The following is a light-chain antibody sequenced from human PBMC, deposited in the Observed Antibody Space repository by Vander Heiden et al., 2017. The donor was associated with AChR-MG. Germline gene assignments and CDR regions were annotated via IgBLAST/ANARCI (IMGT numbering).Light chain of an antibody. CDR1: QSVSSH. CDR3: QQYDNWPET. CDR2: GAF. Sequence: EIVMTQSPATLSVSPGERATLSCRASQSVSSHLVWYQQKPGQAPRLLIYGAFTRATGIPARFSGSGSGTEFTLTISSLQSEDFAVYYCQQYDNWPETFGQGTKVEIK. V-gene: IGKV3-15*01. J-gene: IGKJ1*01.